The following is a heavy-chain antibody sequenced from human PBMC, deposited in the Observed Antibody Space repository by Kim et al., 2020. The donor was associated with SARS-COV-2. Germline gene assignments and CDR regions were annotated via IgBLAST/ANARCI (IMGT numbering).Heavy chain of an antibody. CDR2: IRSKANSYAT. V-gene: IGHV3-73*01. J-gene: IGHJ4*02. CDR3: TAGYTTVTTRGWVDY. CDR1: GFTFSGSA. D-gene: IGHD4-17*01. Sequence: GGSLRLSCAASGFTFSGSAMHWVRQASGKGLEWVGRIRSKANSYATAYAASVKGRFTISRDDSKNTAYLQMNSLKTEDTAVYYCTAGYTTVTTRGWVDYWGQGTLVTVSS.